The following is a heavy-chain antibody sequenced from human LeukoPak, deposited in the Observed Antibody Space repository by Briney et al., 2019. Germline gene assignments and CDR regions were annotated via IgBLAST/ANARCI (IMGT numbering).Heavy chain of an antibody. CDR1: GNYW. D-gene: IGHD2/OR15-2a*01. Sequence: GGSLRLSCAASGNYWMHWVRQAPGKGLVWVSHINSDGSWTSYADSVKGRITISKDNAKNTVYLQMNSLRAEDTAVYYCVSFYETYWGRGTLVTVSS. CDR2: INSDGSWT. J-gene: IGHJ4*02. V-gene: IGHV3-74*01. CDR3: VSFYETY.